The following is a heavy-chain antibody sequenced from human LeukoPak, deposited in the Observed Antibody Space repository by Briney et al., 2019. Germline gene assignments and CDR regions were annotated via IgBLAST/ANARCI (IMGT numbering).Heavy chain of an antibody. V-gene: IGHV4-38-2*02. J-gene: IGHJ3*02. CDR2: AFLSGST. CDR3: ARGFIQEYSGYDGDAFDI. D-gene: IGHD5-12*01. Sequence: SSETLCLSCTVSLYAISRADYWGWIRQPPGKGQEWSGNAFLSGSTYHNLSLKSRVTMSVDTSKNQISLDLSSVTAADTAVYYCARGFIQEYSGYDGDAFDIWSQGTMVTVSS. CDR1: LYAISRADY.